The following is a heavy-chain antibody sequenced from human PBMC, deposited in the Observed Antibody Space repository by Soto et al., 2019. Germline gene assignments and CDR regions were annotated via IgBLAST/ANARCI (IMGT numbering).Heavy chain of an antibody. CDR2: ISYDGSNK. CDR3: PPPYYYDSSGYSVDY. J-gene: IGHJ4*02. D-gene: IGHD3-22*01. CDR1: GFTFSSYA. V-gene: IGHV3-30-3*01. Sequence: PGGSLRLSCAASGFTFSSYAMHWVRQAPGKGLEWVAVISYDGSNKYYADSVKGRFTISRDNSKNTLYLQMNSLRVEDTAVYYCPPPYYYDSSGYSVDYWGQGTLVTVSS.